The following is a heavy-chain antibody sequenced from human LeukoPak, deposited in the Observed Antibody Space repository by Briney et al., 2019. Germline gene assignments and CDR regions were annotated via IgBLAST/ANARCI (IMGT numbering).Heavy chain of an antibody. CDR3: ARTNLYYSGSGNSHFDY. CDR1: GGSISSGGYS. CDR2: IYHTGST. D-gene: IGHD3-10*01. V-gene: IGHV4-30-2*01. J-gene: IGHJ4*02. Sequence: SETLSLTCAVSGGSISSGGYSWSWIRQPPGKGLEWIGYIYHTGSTYYNPSLKSRVTISVDRSKNQFSLKLSSVTAADTAVYYCARTNLYYSGSGNSHFDYWGQGTLVTVSS.